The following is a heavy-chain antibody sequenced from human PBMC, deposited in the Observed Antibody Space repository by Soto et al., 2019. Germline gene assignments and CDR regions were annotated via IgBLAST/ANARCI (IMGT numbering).Heavy chain of an antibody. Sequence: AAETLSLTCAVYGGSFSGYYWSWIRQPPGKVLQWIGEINHSGSTNYNPSLKRRVTISVDTSKNQFSLKLSSVTAADTAAYYCARGGNVAAAGTTVYYYYYGMDVWGQGTMVTVSS. CDR3: ARGGNVAAAGTTVYYYYYGMDV. V-gene: IGHV4-34*01. CDR2: INHSGST. D-gene: IGHD6-13*01. CDR1: GGSFSGYY. J-gene: IGHJ6*02.